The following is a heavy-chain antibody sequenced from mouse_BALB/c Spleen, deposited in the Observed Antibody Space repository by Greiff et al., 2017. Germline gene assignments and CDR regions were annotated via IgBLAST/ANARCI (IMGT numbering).Heavy chain of an antibody. CDR3: ARDGYGAYAMDY. J-gene: IGHJ4*01. CDR2: IYYSGTI. Sequence: VQLKESGPGLVKPSQTVSLTCTVTGISITTGNYRWSWIRQFPGNKLEWIGYIYYSGTITYNPSLTSRTTITRDTSKNQFFLEMNSLTAEDTATYYCARDGYGAYAMDYWGQGTSVTVSS. V-gene: IGHV3-5*02. D-gene: IGHD2-14*01. CDR1: GISITTGNYR.